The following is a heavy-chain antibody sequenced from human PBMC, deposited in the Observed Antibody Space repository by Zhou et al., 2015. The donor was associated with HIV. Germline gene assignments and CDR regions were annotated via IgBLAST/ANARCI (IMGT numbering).Heavy chain of an antibody. D-gene: IGHD3-10*01. V-gene: IGHV1-69*01. CDR1: GGTFINYG. CDR2: IIPMLGTA. Sequence: QVQLVQSGAEVKKPGSSVKVSCKASGGTFINYGISWVRQAPGQGLEWMGGIIPMLGTANYAQKFQGRVTIIADESTSTAYMELSRLRSEDTAVYYCARDGSASFDYGSGSLSDYYHMDVWAKGPRSPSP. CDR3: ARDGSASFDYGSGSLSDYYHMDV. J-gene: IGHJ6*02.